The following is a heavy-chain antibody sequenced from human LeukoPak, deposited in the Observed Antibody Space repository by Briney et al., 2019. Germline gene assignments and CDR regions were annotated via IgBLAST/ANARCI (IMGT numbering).Heavy chain of an antibody. V-gene: IGHV3-7*01. D-gene: IGHD2-15*01. CDR1: GFTFFTHW. Sequence: GGSLRLSCAASGFTFFTHWMNWVRQAPGKGLEWVATTNQDGREKYYVDAVKGRFTISRDNSKNTLYLQMNSLRAEDTAVYYCARGGKRGYCSGGSCYGPPPFDYWGQGTLVTVSS. CDR2: TNQDGREK. CDR3: ARGGKRGYCSGGSCYGPPPFDY. J-gene: IGHJ4*02.